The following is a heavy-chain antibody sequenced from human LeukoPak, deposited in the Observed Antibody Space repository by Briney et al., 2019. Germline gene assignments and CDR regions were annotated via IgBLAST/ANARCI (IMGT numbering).Heavy chain of an antibody. V-gene: IGHV1-18*01. D-gene: IGHD3-9*01. CDR3: ARDIRYFVPLY. Sequence: ASVKVSCKASGYTFTSYGISWVRQAPGQGLEWMGWISAYSGDTHYEQNLQGRVTMTTDTSTSTAYMEVRSLTSDDTAAYYCARDIRYFVPLYWGQGTLVTVSS. CDR1: GYTFTSYG. J-gene: IGHJ4*02. CDR2: ISAYSGDT.